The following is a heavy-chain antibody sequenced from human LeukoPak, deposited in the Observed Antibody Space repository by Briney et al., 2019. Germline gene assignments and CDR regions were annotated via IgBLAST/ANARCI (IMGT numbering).Heavy chain of an antibody. CDR3: ARGAYCAGDCYSFDY. J-gene: IGHJ4*02. CDR1: GGSISNYY. CDR2: VYSSGIT. V-gene: IGHV4-4*07. Sequence: SETLSLTCTVSGGSISNYYWNWIRQPAGRGLEWIGRVYSSGITNYNPSLRSRRTMSVDTSKNQFSLKLSSVTAADTAVYYCARGAYCAGDCYSFDYWGQGTRVTGSS. D-gene: IGHD2-21*02.